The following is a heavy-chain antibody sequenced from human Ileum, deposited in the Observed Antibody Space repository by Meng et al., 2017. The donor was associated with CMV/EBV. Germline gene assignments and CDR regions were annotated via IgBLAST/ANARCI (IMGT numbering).Heavy chain of an antibody. Sequence: GGSLRLSCAASGFAFGNHFMNWIRQAPGKGLEWVSYISSSGLTTYYADSVKGRFTISRDNAKNSLYLQMNSLRAEDTAVYFCAREAGYCSSTSWQVGENYFDYWGQGTLVTVSS. CDR3: AREAGYCSSTSWQVGENYFDY. CDR1: GFAFGNHF. V-gene: IGHV3-11*04. J-gene: IGHJ4*02. D-gene: IGHD2-2*01. CDR2: ISSSGLTT.